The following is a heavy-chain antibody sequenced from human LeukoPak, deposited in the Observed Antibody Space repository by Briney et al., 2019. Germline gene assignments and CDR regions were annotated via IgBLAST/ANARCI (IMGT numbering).Heavy chain of an antibody. V-gene: IGHV3-48*03. Sequence: GGPLRLSCAASGFTFSSFEMNWVRQAPGKGLEWVSYISSGGSSIYYAVSVKGRYTISRDNAQNSLYLQMNSLRAEDTAVYYCARVQRGFFDYWGQGTLVTVSS. D-gene: IGHD3-10*01. CDR3: ARVQRGFFDY. J-gene: IGHJ4*02. CDR2: ISSGGSSI. CDR1: GFTFSSFE.